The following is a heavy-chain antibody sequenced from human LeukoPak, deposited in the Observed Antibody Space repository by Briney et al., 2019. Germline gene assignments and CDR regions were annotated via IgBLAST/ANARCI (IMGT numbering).Heavy chain of an antibody. CDR1: GFTFSNYW. V-gene: IGHV3-7*01. CDR2: IQKDGSEK. J-gene: IGHJ4*02. Sequence: GGSLRLSCTACGFTFSNYWMSWVRQAPGKGLEWMANIQKDGSEKYFVDSVRGRFSISRDNVKNSVYLQMNSLTGEDTAVYYCARGEAGTGGYWGQGTLVTVSS. D-gene: IGHD1-1*01. CDR3: ARGEAGTGGY.